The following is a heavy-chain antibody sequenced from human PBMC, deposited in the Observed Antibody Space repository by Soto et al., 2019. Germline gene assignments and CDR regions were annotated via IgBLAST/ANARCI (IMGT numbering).Heavy chain of an antibody. D-gene: IGHD2-2*01. CDR3: VKGQSSSWSQTGGMDV. V-gene: IGHV3-23*01. CDR2: IDDSGVST. J-gene: IGHJ6*02. CDR1: GFTFSTYA. Sequence: EVQLLESGGGLVQPGGSLRLSCAASGFTFSTYAMSWARQAPGKGLEWVAGIDDSGVSTYYADSVKGRLTISRDNSKNTLYLQMGSLRAEDTAVYYCVKGQSSSWSQTGGMDVWGQGTPVTVSS.